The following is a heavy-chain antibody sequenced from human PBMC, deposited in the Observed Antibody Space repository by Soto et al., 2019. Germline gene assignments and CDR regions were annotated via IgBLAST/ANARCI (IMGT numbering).Heavy chain of an antibody. D-gene: IGHD3-3*01. V-gene: IGHV3-23*01. CDR2: IGAGGDS. Sequence: GALRISFAGCGLTFCTYCMNLVRQAPGKGLEWVSGIGAGGDSYYADSVKGRFTISRDNSENTLYLQMNSLRAEDTAIYYCAKDRHPDGIWSFDSWGQGTLVTVSS. CDR1: GLTFCTYC. CDR3: AKDRHPDGIWSFDS. J-gene: IGHJ4*02.